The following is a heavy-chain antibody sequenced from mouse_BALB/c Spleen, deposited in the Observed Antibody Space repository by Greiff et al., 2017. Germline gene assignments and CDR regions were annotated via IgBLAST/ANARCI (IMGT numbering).Heavy chain of an antibody. J-gene: IGHJ1*01. CDR1: GFTFSSYG. CDR3: ARGDYGSSYGYFDV. V-gene: IGHV5-6-3*01. CDR2: INSNGGST. D-gene: IGHD1-1*01. Sequence: EVMLVESGGGLVQPGGSLKLSCAASGFTFSSYGMSWVRQTPDKRLELVATINSNGGSTYYPDSVKGRFTISRDNAKNTLYLQMSSLKSEDTAMYYCARGDYGSSYGYFDVWGAGTTVTVSS.